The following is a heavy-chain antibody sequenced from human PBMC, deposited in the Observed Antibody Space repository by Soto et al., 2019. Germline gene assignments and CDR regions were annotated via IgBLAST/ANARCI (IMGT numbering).Heavy chain of an antibody. CDR3: AKDDPIAVAGSRFSDY. J-gene: IGHJ4*02. Sequence: GGSLRLSCAASGFTFSSYAMSWVRQAPGKGLEWVSAISGSGGSTYYADSVKGRLTISRDNSKNTLYLQMNSLRAEDTAVYYCAKDDPIAVAGSRFSDYWGQGTLVTVSS. D-gene: IGHD6-19*01. CDR2: ISGSGGST. CDR1: GFTFSSYA. V-gene: IGHV3-23*01.